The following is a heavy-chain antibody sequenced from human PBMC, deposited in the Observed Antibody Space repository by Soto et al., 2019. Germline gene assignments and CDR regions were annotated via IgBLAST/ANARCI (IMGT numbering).Heavy chain of an antibody. Sequence: QVQLVQSGAEVKKPGASVRVSCQTSAYTFTNYAVSWVRQAPGQGLEWMGWISGDNGNTSYAQKFQGRVTMTTDTSTRKAYMELRSLRSDDTAVYYCATGHLGYCSGGSCYSDSWGQGTPVTVSS. J-gene: IGHJ4*02. D-gene: IGHD2-15*01. CDR1: AYTFTNYA. V-gene: IGHV1-18*01. CDR3: ATGHLGYCSGGSCYSDS. CDR2: ISGDNGNT.